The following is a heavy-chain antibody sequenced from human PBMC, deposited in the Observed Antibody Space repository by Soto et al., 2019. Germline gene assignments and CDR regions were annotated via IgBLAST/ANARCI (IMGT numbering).Heavy chain of an antibody. V-gene: IGHV3-21*01. J-gene: IGHJ6*02. CDR3: ARDLLAPTVTTYYYYGMDV. Sequence: EVQLVESGGGLVKPGGSLRLSCAASGFTFSSYSMNWVRQAPGKGLEWVSSISSSSSYIYYADSVKGRFTISRDNAKNSLYLQMNGLRAEDTAVYYCARDLLAPTVTTYYYYGMDVWSQGTTVTVSS. D-gene: IGHD4-17*01. CDR2: ISSSSSYI. CDR1: GFTFSSYS.